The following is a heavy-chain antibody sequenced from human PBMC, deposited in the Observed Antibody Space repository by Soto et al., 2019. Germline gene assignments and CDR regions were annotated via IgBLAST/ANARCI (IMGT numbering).Heavy chain of an antibody. CDR3: AISGRGLVRFDY. CDR2: IDPSDSYI. CDR1: GYSFTTYW. J-gene: IGHJ4*02. D-gene: IGHD3-10*01. Sequence: GESLKISCKTSGYSFTTYWINWVRQMPGSGLEWMGRIDPSDSYISYNPSLQGHVTISVEKSITTAYVQWSSLKASDTAMYFCAISGRGLVRFDYWGQGTQVIVSS. V-gene: IGHV5-10-1*01.